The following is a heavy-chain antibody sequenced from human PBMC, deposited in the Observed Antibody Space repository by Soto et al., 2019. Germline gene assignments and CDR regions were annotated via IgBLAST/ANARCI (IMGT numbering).Heavy chain of an antibody. J-gene: IGHJ5*02. CDR2: INHSGST. D-gene: IGHD3-3*01. V-gene: IGHV4-4*02. CDR1: GGSIRTPDW. CDR3: ARGPDVGLYDFWSGYQNWFDP. Sequence: SETLSLTCTVSGGSIRTPDWWSWVRQTPEKGLEWIGEINHSGSTNYNPSLKSRVTISVDTSKNQFSLKLSSVTAADTAVYYCARGPDVGLYDFWSGYQNWFDPWGQGTLVTVSS.